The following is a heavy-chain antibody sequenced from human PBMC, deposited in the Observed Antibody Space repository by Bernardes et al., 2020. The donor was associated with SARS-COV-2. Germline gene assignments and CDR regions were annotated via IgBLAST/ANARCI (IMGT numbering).Heavy chain of an antibody. D-gene: IGHD2-2*01. V-gene: IGHV6-1*01. Sequence: TLSLTCAISGDSVSSNSAAWNWIRQSPSRGLEWLGRTYYRSKWYNDYAVSVKSRITINPDTSKNQFSLQLNSVTPEDTAVYYCARVVVVPAASRNYYYGMDVWGQGTTVTVSS. CDR2: TYYRSKWYN. J-gene: IGHJ6*02. CDR3: ARVVVVPAASRNYYYGMDV. CDR1: GDSVSSNSAA.